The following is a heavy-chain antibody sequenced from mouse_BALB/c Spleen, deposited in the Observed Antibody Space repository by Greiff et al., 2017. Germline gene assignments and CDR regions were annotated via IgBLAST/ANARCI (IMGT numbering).Heavy chain of an antibody. CDR3: ARGDWGYAMDY. V-gene: IGHV5-17*02. J-gene: IGHJ4*01. CDR2: ISSGSSTI. CDR1: GFTFSSFG. Sequence: EVKLMESGGGLVQPGGSRKLSCAASGFTFSSFGMHWVRQAPEKGLEWVAYISSGSSTIYYADTVKGRFTISRDNPKNTLFLQMTSLRSEDTAMYYCARGDWGYAMDYWGQGTSVTVSS. D-gene: IGHD4-1*01.